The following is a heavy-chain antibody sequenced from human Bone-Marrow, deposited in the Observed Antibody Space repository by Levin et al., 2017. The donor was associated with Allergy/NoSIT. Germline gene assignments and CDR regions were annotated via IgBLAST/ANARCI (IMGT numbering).Heavy chain of an antibody. Sequence: GASVKVSCKTSGYIFSNYVMSWVRQVPGQGLEWVGWIDTKTGNPTYAQDFTGRFVFSLDTSVSTAYLEISSLESDDTAVYYCARRMMTFGGAIVDPLDYWGQGTLVTVTS. V-gene: IGHV7-4-1*02. CDR1: GYIFSNYV. D-gene: IGHD3-16*02. CDR3: ARRMMTFGGAIVDPLDY. J-gene: IGHJ4*02. CDR2: IDTKTGNP.